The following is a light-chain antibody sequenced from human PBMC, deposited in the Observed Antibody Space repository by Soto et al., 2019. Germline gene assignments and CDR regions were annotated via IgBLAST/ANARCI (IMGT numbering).Light chain of an antibody. CDR2: GAS. Sequence: IVLTQSPGPLSLSPGERATFSCRASQSVSSNYLAWNQQKPGQAPRLLIYGASSRATGIPDRFSGSGSGTDFTLTISRLEPEDFAVYYCQQRSNWPPFTFGQGTRLEI. V-gene: IGKV3D-20*02. CDR1: QSVSSNY. CDR3: QQRSNWPPFT. J-gene: IGKJ5*01.